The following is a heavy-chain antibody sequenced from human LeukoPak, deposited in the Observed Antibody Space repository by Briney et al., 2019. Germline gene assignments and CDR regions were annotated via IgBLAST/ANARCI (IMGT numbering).Heavy chain of an antibody. V-gene: IGHV4-59*01. CDR2: IYYSGST. D-gene: IGHD2-2*01. Sequence: SETLSLTCTVSGGSISSYYWSWIRQPPGKGLEWIGYIYYSGSTNYNPSLKSRVTISVDTSKNQFSLKLSSVTAADTAVYFCATAKGSRGSSAEYFHHWGQGTLVTVSS. CDR1: GGSISSYY. CDR3: ATAKGSRGSSAEYFHH. J-gene: IGHJ1*01.